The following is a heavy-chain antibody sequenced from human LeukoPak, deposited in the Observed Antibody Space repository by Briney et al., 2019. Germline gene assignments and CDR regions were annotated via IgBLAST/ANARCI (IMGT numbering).Heavy chain of an antibody. J-gene: IGHJ4*02. Sequence: PGRSLRLSCAASRFTFDDYAMHWVRQAPGKGLEWVSGISWNSGSIGYTDSVKGRFTISRDNAKNSLYLQMNSLRAEDTALYYCAKAQSAAAGPIFDYWGQGTLVTVSS. V-gene: IGHV3-9*01. CDR2: ISWNSGSI. CDR1: RFTFDDYA. CDR3: AKAQSAAAGPIFDY. D-gene: IGHD6-13*01.